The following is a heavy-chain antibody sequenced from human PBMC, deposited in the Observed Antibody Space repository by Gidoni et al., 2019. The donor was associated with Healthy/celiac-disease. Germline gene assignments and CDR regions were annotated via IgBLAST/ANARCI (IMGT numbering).Heavy chain of an antibody. CDR1: GFTFRSYG. V-gene: IGHV3-30*03. Sequence: QVQLVESGGGVVQPGRSLRLSCAASGFTFRSYGMHWVRQAPGKGLEWVAVISYDGSNKYYADSVKGRFTISRDNSKNTLYLQMNSLRAEDTAVYYCVAGFTMGGDWASAAFDIWGQGTMVTVSS. J-gene: IGHJ3*02. D-gene: IGHD2-21*02. CDR2: ISYDGSNK. CDR3: VAGFTMGGDWASAAFDI.